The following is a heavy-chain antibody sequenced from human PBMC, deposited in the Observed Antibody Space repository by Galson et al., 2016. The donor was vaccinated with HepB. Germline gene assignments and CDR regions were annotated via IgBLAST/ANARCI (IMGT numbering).Heavy chain of an antibody. V-gene: IGHV4-4*02. CDR3: ARDRKYYDSRLDY. CDR2: IDHSETT. J-gene: IGHJ4*02. D-gene: IGHD3-22*01. CDR1: GASIVSAHW. Sequence: LSLTCTVSGASIVSAHWCSWVRQPPGKGLEWIGEIDHSETTHYNPSLESRVSISVDNSKNQFSLKLSSVTAADTAVYYCARDRKYYDSRLDYWGQGTLVTVSS.